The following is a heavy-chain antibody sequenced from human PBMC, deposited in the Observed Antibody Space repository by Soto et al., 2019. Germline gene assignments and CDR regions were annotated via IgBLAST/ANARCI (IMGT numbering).Heavy chain of an antibody. Sequence: ASVKVSCKAPGGTFSSYAISWVRQPPGQGLEWMGGIIPIFGTANYAQKFQGRVTITADESTSTAYMELSSLRSEDTAVYYCARRAGYCSSTSCFTPYNWFDPWGQGTLVTVSS. CDR3: ARRAGYCSSTSCFTPYNWFDP. D-gene: IGHD2-2*01. J-gene: IGHJ5*02. V-gene: IGHV1-69*13. CDR1: GGTFSSYA. CDR2: IIPIFGTA.